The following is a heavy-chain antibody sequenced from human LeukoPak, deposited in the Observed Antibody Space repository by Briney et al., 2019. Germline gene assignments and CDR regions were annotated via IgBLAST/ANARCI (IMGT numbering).Heavy chain of an antibody. CDR1: GYSISSGYY. J-gene: IGHJ4*02. CDR2: IYHSGST. Sequence: SETLSLTCTVSGYSISSGYYWGWIRQPPGKGLEWIGSIYHSGSTYYNPSLKSRVTISVDTSKNQFSLKLSSVTAADTAVYYCARDGTVINYWGQGTLVTASS. CDR3: ARDGTVINY. V-gene: IGHV4-38-2*02. D-gene: IGHD4-17*01.